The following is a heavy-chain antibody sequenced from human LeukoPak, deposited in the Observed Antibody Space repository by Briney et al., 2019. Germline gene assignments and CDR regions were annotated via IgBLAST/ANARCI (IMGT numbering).Heavy chain of an antibody. CDR1: GFTFSNFW. CDR2: INTDGSST. CDR3: ARALYGPGY. J-gene: IGHJ4*02. V-gene: IGHV3-74*01. D-gene: IGHD3-10*01. Sequence: GSLRLSCAATGFTFSNFWMHWVRQAPGKGLVWVSRINTDGSSTNYADSVKGRFTISRDNAKNTLYLQMNSLRAEDTAVYYCARALYGPGYWGQGTLVTVSS.